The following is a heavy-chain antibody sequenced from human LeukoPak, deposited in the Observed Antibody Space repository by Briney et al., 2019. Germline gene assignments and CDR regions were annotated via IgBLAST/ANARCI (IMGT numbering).Heavy chain of an antibody. D-gene: IGHD1-26*01. J-gene: IGHJ4*02. CDR1: GGSISSGDYY. Sequence: SQTLSLTCTVSGGSISSGDYYWSWIRQPPGKGLEWIGYIYYSGSTYYNPSLKSRVTISVDTSKNQFSLKLSSVTAADTAVYYCARHQRSGSYSPLDYWGQGTLVTVSS. CDR3: ARHQRSGSYSPLDY. V-gene: IGHV4-30-4*08. CDR2: IYYSGST.